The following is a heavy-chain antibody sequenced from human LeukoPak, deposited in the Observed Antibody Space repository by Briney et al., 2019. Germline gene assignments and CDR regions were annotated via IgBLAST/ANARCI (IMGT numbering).Heavy chain of an antibody. J-gene: IGHJ5*02. CDR3: AVVGYDSSGYYWFDP. CDR1: GYSISSGYY. Sequence: SETLSLTCAVSGYSISSGYYWGWIRPPPGKGLEWIGSIYHSGSTYYNPSLKSRVTISVDTSKNQFSLKLSSVTAADTAVYYCAVVGYDSSGYYWFDPWGQGTLVTVSS. D-gene: IGHD3-22*01. CDR2: IYHSGST. V-gene: IGHV4-38-2*01.